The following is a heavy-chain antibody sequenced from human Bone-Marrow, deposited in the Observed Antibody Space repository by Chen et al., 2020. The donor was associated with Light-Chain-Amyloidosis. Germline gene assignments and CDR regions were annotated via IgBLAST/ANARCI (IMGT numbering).Heavy chain of an antibody. Sequence: QVQLQQWGAGLLKPSETLSLTCAVDGGSFSGYYWSWIRQPPGKGLEWIGEINHSGSTNYNPSLKSRVTISVDTSTNQFSLKLSSVTAADTAVYYCARGSPIVVVPAAQEVGAFDIWGQGTMVTVSS. D-gene: IGHD2-2*01. CDR2: INHSGST. J-gene: IGHJ3*02. CDR1: GGSFSGYY. V-gene: IGHV4-34*01. CDR3: ARGSPIVVVPAAQEVGAFDI.